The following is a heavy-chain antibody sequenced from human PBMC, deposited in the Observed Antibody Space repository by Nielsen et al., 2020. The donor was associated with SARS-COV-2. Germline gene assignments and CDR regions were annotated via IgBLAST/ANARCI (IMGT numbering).Heavy chain of an antibody. J-gene: IGHJ4*02. V-gene: IGHV3-9*01. CDR1: GFTFDDYA. CDR2: ISWNSGSI. Sequence: GGSLRLSCAASGFTFDDYAMHWVRQAPGKGLEWVSGISWNSGSIGYADSVKGRFTISRDTSKNTLYLQMNSLRAEDTALYYCAKGRGMYTSGPDYWGQGTLVTVSS. CDR3: AKGRGMYTSGPDY. D-gene: IGHD2-15*01.